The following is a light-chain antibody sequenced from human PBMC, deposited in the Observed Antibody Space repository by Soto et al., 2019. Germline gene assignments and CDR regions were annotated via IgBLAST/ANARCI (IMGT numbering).Light chain of an antibody. CDR3: QTWGTAIRV. Sequence: QSVLTQSPSASASLGASVKLTCTLSSGHNNYAIAWHQQQPEKGPRFLMNLNSDGSHTKGDGIPDRFSGSSSGAERYLTISSLQPEDEADYYCQTWGTAIRVFGGGTKLTVL. J-gene: IGLJ3*02. CDR2: LNSDGSH. V-gene: IGLV4-69*01. CDR1: SGHNNYA.